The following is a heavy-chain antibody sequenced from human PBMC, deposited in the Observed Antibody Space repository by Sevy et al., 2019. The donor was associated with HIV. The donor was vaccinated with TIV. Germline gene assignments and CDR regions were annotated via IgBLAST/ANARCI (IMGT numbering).Heavy chain of an antibody. J-gene: IGHJ4*02. D-gene: IGHD3-10*01. CDR1: GFTFSYYN. Sequence: GGSLRLSCAASGFTFSYYNMNWVRQAPGKGLDWVSSISSGSSYIFYVDSVKGRFTISRDNAKDSLFLQTNSLRAEDTAVYYCARNLDYYASGPPDSWGRGTLVTVSS. V-gene: IGHV3-21*01. CDR2: ISSGSSYI. CDR3: ARNLDYYASGPPDS.